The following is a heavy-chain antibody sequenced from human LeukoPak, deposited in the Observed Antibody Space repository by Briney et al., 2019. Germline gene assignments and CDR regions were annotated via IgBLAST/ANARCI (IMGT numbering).Heavy chain of an antibody. Sequence: SETLSLTCTVSGGSIGSSSYYWGWIRQPPGKGLEWIGSIYYSGSTYCNPSLKSRVTISVDTSKNQFSLKLSSVTAADTAVYYCAQTIQLWFPFGYWGQGTLVTVSS. CDR1: GGSIGSSSYY. V-gene: IGHV4-39*01. CDR3: AQTIQLWFPFGY. CDR2: IYYSGST. J-gene: IGHJ4*02. D-gene: IGHD5-18*01.